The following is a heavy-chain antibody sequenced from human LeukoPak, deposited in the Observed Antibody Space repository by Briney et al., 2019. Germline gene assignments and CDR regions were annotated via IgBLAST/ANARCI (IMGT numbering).Heavy chain of an antibody. V-gene: IGHV4-4*07. J-gene: IGHJ4*02. CDR3: ARGGYYDSSGYYYVAFDY. CDR1: GGSISSYY. D-gene: IGHD3-22*01. CDR2: IYTSGST. Sequence: SETLSLTCTVSGGSISSYYWSWIRQPAGKGLEWIGRIYTSGSTNYNPSLKSRVTMSVDTSKNQFSLKLSSVTAADTAVYYCARGGYYDSSGYYYVAFDYWGQGILVTVSS.